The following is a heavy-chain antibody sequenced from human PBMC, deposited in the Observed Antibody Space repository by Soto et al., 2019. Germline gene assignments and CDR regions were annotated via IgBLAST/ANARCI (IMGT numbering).Heavy chain of an antibody. Sequence: VGSLRLSCAASGFTFSSYAMSWVRQAPGKGLEWVSAISGSGGSTYYADSVKGRFTISRDNSKNTLYLQMNSLRAKDTAVYYCAKHPNVWPNAFDIWGQGTMVTVSS. CDR3: AKHPNVWPNAFDI. CDR2: ISGSGGST. D-gene: IGHD3-16*01. CDR1: GFTFSSYA. V-gene: IGHV3-23*01. J-gene: IGHJ3*02.